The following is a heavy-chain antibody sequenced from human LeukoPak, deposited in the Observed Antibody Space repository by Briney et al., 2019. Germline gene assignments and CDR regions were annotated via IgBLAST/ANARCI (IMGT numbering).Heavy chain of an antibody. CDR1: GFAYSGPS. CDR3: SRGHYGPDY. CDR2: IQRDGSSP. V-gene: IGHV3-74*01. Sequence: PGGSLRLSCTASGFAYSGPSMHWVRQAPGKGLEWVSGIQRDGSSPTYADSVKGRFTISRDNAKGSVYLQVNILRAEDTAVYYCSRGHYGPDYWGQGTLVTVSS. J-gene: IGHJ4*02. D-gene: IGHD3-16*01.